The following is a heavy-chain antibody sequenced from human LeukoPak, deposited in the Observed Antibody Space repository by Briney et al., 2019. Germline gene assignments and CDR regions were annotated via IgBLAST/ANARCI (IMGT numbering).Heavy chain of an antibody. CDR2: SSPSGSTI. CDR1: GFTFSSYE. D-gene: IGHD3-22*01. V-gene: IGHV3-48*03. Sequence: GGSLRLSCAASGFTFSSYEMNWVRQAPGKGLEWVSYSSPSGSTIYYADSLKGRFTISRDNAKNSLHLQMNSLRVEDTAVYYCASSYFYDTSGYSDAFDIWGQGTMVTVSS. J-gene: IGHJ3*02. CDR3: ASSYFYDTSGYSDAFDI.